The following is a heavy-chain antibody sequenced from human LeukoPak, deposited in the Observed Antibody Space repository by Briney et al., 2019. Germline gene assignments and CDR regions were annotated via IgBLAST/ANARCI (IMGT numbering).Heavy chain of an antibody. CDR2: INGDGSTT. CDR3: AGGRGSYGLWDS. D-gene: IGHD1-26*01. V-gene: IGHV3-74*01. CDR1: GFTFSNYW. Sequence: GSLRLSCAASGFTFSNYWMHWVRQAPGKGLVRVSRINGDGSTTNYADSVKGRFTISRDNAKNTLFLQVNSLRAEDTAVYYCAGGRGSYGLWDSWGQGTLVTVSS. J-gene: IGHJ4*02.